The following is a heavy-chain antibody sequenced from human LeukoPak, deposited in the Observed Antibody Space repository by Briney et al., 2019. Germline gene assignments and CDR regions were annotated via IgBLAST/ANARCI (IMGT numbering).Heavy chain of an antibody. J-gene: IGHJ4*02. CDR1: GGSISSSNW. D-gene: IGHD6-13*01. CDR3: ARVVGLGQRLVRRFDY. Sequence: SVTLSLTCAVSGGSISSSNWWSWVRQPPGKGLEWIGEIYHSGSTNYNPSLKSRVTISVDKSKNQFSLKLSSVTAADTAVYYCARVVGLGQRLVRRFDYWGQGTLVTVSS. V-gene: IGHV4-4*02. CDR2: IYHSGST.